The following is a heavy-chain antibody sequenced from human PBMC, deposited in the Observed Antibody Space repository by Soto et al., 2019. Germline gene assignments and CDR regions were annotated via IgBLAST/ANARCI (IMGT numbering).Heavy chain of an antibody. V-gene: IGHV1-69*13. J-gene: IGHJ4*02. CDR3: ARDRSNYFDY. CDR2: ISANNGKA. Sequence: GGSMKVSRKASGYPLTSYGIRWVRQAPGQGLEWMGGISANNGKANYAQKFQGRVTITADESTSTAYMELSSLRSEDTAVYYCARDRSNYFDYWGQGTLVTVSS. CDR1: GYPLTSYG. D-gene: IGHD4-4*01.